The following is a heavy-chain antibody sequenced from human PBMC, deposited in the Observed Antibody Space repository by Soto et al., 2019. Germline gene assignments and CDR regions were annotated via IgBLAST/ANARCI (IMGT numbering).Heavy chain of an antibody. V-gene: IGHV1-2*04. CDR2: INPKSGGT. CDR3: ARGDSTDCSNGVCSFFYNHDMDV. Sequence: ASVKVSCKGSGYSFTDYQIHWGRHAPGQGRELLRRINPKSGGTSTAQKFQGWVTMTTDTSISTASMELTRLTSDDTAIYYCARGDSTDCSNGVCSFFYNHDMDVWGQGTTVTVSS. J-gene: IGHJ6*02. CDR1: GYSFTDYQ. D-gene: IGHD2-8*01.